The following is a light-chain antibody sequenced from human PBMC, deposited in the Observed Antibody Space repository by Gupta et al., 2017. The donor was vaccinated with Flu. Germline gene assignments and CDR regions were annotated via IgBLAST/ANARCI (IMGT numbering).Light chain of an antibody. CDR3: HQRSNWPPA. CDR1: QSVSSY. CDR2: DAS. J-gene: IGKJ5*01. V-gene: IGKV3-11*01. Sequence: EIVLTQSPATLSLSPGERATLSGRASQSVSSYLAWYQQKPGQAPRLLIYDASNRATGIPARFSGSGSGTDFTLTISSLEPEDSAVYYCHQRSNWPPAFGQGTRLEIK.